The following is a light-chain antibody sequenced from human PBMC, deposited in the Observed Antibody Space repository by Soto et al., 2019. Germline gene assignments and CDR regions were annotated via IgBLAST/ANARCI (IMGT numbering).Light chain of an antibody. CDR2: DNN. CDR1: SSNIGAGFD. Sequence: QSVLTQPPSVSGAPGQRVTISCTGSSSNIGAGFDVHWYQQLPGAAPKLLIYDNNNRPSGVPDRFSGSRSGTSASLAITGLQPEDEANYYCQSYDSSLSGSEVFGGGTKLTVL. J-gene: IGLJ3*02. CDR3: QSYDSSLSGSEV. V-gene: IGLV1-40*01.